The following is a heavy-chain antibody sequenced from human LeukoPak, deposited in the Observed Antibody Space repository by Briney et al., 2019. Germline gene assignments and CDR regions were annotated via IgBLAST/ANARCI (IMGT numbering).Heavy chain of an antibody. CDR3: ARESGGWPIDY. J-gene: IGHJ4*02. Sequence: SETLSLTCTVSGDSISSYYWSWIRQPPGKGLEWIGEIYHSGSTNYNPSLKSRVTISVDKSKNQFSLKLSSVTAADTAVYYCARESGGWPIDYWGQGTLVTVSS. CDR2: IYHSGST. D-gene: IGHD6-19*01. CDR1: GDSISSYY. V-gene: IGHV4-59*12.